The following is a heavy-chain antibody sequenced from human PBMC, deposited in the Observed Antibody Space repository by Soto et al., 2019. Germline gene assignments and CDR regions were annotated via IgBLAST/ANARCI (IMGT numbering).Heavy chain of an antibody. CDR3: ARDGSYSSSWGTFDY. CDR2: IWYDGSNK. J-gene: IGHJ4*02. V-gene: IGHV3-33*01. Sequence: QVQLVESGGGVVQPGRSLRLSCAASGFTFSSYGMHWVRQAPGKGLEWVAVIWYDGSNKYYADSVKGRFTISRDNSKNTLYLQMNSLRAEDTAVYYCARDGSYSSSWGTFDYWGQGTLVTVSS. CDR1: GFTFSSYG. D-gene: IGHD6-13*01.